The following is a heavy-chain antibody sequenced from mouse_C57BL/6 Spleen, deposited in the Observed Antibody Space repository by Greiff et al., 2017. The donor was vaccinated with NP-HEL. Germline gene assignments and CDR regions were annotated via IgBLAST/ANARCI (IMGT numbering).Heavy chain of an antibody. CDR3: ARQDYYYGSSYAMDY. CDR1: GFTFSDYG. CDR2: ISSGSSTI. Sequence: EVKLVESGGGLVKPGGSLKLSCAASGFTFSDYGMHWVRQAPEKGLEWVAYISSGSSTIYYADTVKGRFTISRDNAKNTLFLQMTSLRSEDTAMYYCARQDYYYGSSYAMDYWGQGTSVTVSS. D-gene: IGHD1-1*01. V-gene: IGHV5-17*01. J-gene: IGHJ4*01.